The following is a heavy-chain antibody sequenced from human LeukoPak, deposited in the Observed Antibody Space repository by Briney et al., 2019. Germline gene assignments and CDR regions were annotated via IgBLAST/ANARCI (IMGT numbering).Heavy chain of an antibody. CDR2: ISSSSSYI. CDR1: GFTFSSYA. J-gene: IGHJ4*02. CDR3: AREKGSSCLDY. D-gene: IGHD6-6*01. Sequence: GGSLRLSCAASGFTFSSYAMSWVRQAPGKGLEWVSSISSSSSYIYYADSVKGRFTIFRDNAKNSLYLQMNSLRAEDTAVYYCAREKGSSCLDYWGQGTLVAVSS. V-gene: IGHV3-21*01.